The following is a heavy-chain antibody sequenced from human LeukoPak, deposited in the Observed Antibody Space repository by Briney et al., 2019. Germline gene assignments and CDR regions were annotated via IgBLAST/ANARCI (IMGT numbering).Heavy chain of an antibody. D-gene: IGHD6-19*01. Sequence: PGGSLRLSCAASGFTFSSAWMSWVRQAPGKGLEWVGRIKSKTDGGTTDYAAPVKGRFTISRDDSKNTLYLQMNSLKTEDTAVYYCTTDLSSGWTLVDYWGQGTLVTVSS. CDR3: TTDLSSGWTLVDY. J-gene: IGHJ4*02. V-gene: IGHV3-15*01. CDR2: IKSKTDGGTT. CDR1: GFTFSSAW.